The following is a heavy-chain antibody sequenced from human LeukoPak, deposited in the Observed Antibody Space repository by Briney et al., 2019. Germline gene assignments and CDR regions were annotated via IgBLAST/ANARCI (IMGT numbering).Heavy chain of an antibody. CDR2: ISGSGGST. CDR1: GFTFSSYA. J-gene: IGHJ4*02. V-gene: IGHV3-23*01. D-gene: IGHD6-13*01. CDR3: AKDSDIAAAGTPYYFDY. Sequence: GGSLRLSCAASGFTFSSYAMSWVRQAPGKGLEWVSAISGSGGSTYYADSVKGRFTISRDNSKNTLYLQMNSLRAEDTAVYYRAKDSDIAAAGTPYYFDYWGQGTLVTVSS.